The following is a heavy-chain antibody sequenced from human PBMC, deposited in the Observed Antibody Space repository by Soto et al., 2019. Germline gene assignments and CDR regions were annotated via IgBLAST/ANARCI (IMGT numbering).Heavy chain of an antibody. CDR1: GYTFTNYG. J-gene: IGHJ5*02. D-gene: IGHD3-10*01. V-gene: IGHV1-18*01. CDR2: INVYNGNT. CDR3: ARGVGSGSYYNQYNWFDP. Sequence: QVQLVQSGGEVKKPGASVKVSCKASGYTFTNYGISWVRQAPGQGLEWMGWINVYNGNTKYAQKVQGRVTMTTDTLTSTXXMELRSLRSDDTAVYYCARGVGSGSYYNQYNWFDPWGQGTLVTVSS.